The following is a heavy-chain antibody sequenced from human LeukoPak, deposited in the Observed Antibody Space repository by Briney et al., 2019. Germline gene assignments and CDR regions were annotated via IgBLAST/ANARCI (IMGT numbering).Heavy chain of an antibody. D-gene: IGHD3-9*01. CDR1: GFTFGDYA. CDR2: IRSKAYGGTT. V-gene: IGHV3-49*04. J-gene: IGHJ6*02. Sequence: PGGSLRLSCTDSGFTFGDYAMSWVRQAPGKGLEWVGFIRSKAYGGTTEYAASVKGRFTISRDDSKSIAYLQMNSLKTEDTAVYYCTRFNYDILTGYRPYYGMDVWGQGTTVTVSS. CDR3: TRFNYDILTGYRPYYGMDV.